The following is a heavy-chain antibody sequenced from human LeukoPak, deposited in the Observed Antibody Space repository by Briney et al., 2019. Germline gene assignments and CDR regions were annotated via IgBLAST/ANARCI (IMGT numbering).Heavy chain of an antibody. CDR1: GFTFSSYG. J-gene: IGHJ3*02. CDR3: ARDQGYYYDSSGYYYGI. CDR2: IWYDGSNK. Sequence: PGGPLRLSCAASGFTFSSYGMHWVRQAPGKGLEWVAVIWYDGSNKYYADSVKGRFTISRDNSKNTLYLQMNSLRAEDTAVYYCARDQGYYYDSSGYYYGIWGQGTMVTVSS. V-gene: IGHV3-33*01. D-gene: IGHD3-22*01.